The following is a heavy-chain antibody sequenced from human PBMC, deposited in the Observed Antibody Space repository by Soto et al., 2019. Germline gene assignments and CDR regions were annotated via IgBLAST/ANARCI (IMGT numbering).Heavy chain of an antibody. CDR1: GYTFSNYD. Sequence: QVQLVQSGAELKKPGASVKVSCKASGYTFSNYDMNWVRQATGQGPEWIGWVNPNNGGTGDAQKFQGRVTLTTDISTTTAYMELTRLRSEDTAIYYCAKVSRKGSAIDFDYWGHGTLITVSS. V-gene: IGHV1-8*01. D-gene: IGHD3-10*01. J-gene: IGHJ4*01. CDR2: VNPNNGGT. CDR3: AKVSRKGSAIDFDY.